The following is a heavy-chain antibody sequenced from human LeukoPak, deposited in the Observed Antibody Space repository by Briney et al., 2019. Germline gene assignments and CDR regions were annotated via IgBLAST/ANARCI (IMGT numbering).Heavy chain of an antibody. J-gene: IGHJ5*02. CDR1: GGSISSSSYY. D-gene: IGHD6-19*01. Sequence: PSETLSLTCTVSGGSISSSSYYWGWIRQPPGKGLEWIGSIYYSGSTYYNPSLKSRVTISVDTSKNQFSLKLSSVTAADTAVYYCARDLGSHWLGNWFDPWGQGTLVIVSS. CDR2: IYYSGST. V-gene: IGHV4-39*07. CDR3: ARDLGSHWLGNWFDP.